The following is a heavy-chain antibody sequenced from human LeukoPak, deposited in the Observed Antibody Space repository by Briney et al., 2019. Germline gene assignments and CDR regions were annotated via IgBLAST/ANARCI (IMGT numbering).Heavy chain of an antibody. CDR2: IKQGGSEE. J-gene: IGHJ3*02. D-gene: IGHD4-17*01. Sequence: GGSLRLSCAASGFTFSSYWMSWVRQAPGKGLEWVANIKQGGSEEYYVDSVKGRFTIYRDNAKDSLYLQMNSLRAEDTAVYYCARNDYGDYVYDFDIWGQGTMVSVSS. CDR1: GFTFSSYW. V-gene: IGHV3-7*01. CDR3: ARNDYGDYVYDFDI.